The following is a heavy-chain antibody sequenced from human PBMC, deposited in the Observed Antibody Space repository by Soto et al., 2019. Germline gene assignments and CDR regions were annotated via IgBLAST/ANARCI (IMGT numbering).Heavy chain of an antibody. CDR2: IIPIFGTA. CDR1: GGTFSSYA. Sequence: QVQLVQSGAEVKKPGSSVKVSCKASGGTFSSYAISWVRQAPGQGLEWMGGIIPIFGTANYAQKFQGRVTMXXDXSXXTAYRELSSLRSEDTAVYYCARTGHGSSWYSGMDVWGQGTTVTVSS. J-gene: IGHJ6*02. CDR3: ARTGHGSSWYSGMDV. D-gene: IGHD6-13*01. V-gene: IGHV1-69*12.